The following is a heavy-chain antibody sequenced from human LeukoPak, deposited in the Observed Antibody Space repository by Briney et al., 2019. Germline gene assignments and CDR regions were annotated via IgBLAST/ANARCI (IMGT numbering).Heavy chain of an antibody. J-gene: IGHJ6*02. CDR2: ISGSGGST. CDR3: AKVAEAVTYYFYYYGMDV. D-gene: IGHD4-11*01. CDR1: GFTFSSYD. V-gene: IGHV3-23*01. Sequence: GGSLRLSCAASGFTFSSYDMSWVRQAPGKGLEWVSAISGSGGSTYYADSVKGRFTISRDNSKNTLYLQMNSLRAEDTAVYYCAKVAEAVTYYFYYYGMDVWGQGTTVTVSS.